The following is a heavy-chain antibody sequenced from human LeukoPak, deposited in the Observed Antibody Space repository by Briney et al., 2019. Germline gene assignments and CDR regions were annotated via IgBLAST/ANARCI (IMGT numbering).Heavy chain of an antibody. CDR1: GYTFTSYY. D-gene: IGHD6-13*01. V-gene: IGHV1-46*01. CDR2: INPSGGST. CDR3: AKATIGAADANFDY. J-gene: IGHJ4*02. Sequence: ASVKVSCKASGYTFTSYYMHWVRQAPGQGLEWMGIINPSGGSTSYAQKFQGRVTMTRDMSTSTVYMELSSLRAEDTAVYYCAKATIGAADANFDYWGQGTRVTVSS.